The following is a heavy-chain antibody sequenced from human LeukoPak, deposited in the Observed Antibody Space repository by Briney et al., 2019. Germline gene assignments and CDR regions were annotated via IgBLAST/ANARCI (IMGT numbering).Heavy chain of an antibody. CDR3: AKGAVAGNYYYYGMDV. V-gene: IGHV3-23*01. Sequence: GGSLRLSCAASGFAFSSYAMTWVRQAPGKGLEWISAVSDSGSTTYYVDSVKGRFTISRDNSKNTLYLQMNSLRAEDTAVYYCAKGAVAGNYYYYGMDVWGQGTTVTVSS. D-gene: IGHD6-19*01. CDR2: VSDSGSTT. J-gene: IGHJ6*02. CDR1: GFAFSSYA.